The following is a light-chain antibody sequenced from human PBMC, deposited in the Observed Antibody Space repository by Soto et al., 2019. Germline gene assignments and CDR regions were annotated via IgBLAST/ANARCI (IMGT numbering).Light chain of an antibody. CDR1: QRISNW. Sequence: DIQMTQSPSTLSASVGDRVTITCRASQRISNWLAWYQQKPGKAPKLLIYDASTLESGVPSRFSGSGSGTEFTLTIRSLQPDDFAPYYCQQYNSYSPRTFGQGPKVEIK. CDR3: QQYNSYSPRT. CDR2: DAS. J-gene: IGKJ1*01. V-gene: IGKV1-5*01.